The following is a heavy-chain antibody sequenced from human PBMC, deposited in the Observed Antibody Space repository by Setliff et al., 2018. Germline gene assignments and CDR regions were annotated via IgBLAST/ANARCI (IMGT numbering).Heavy chain of an antibody. D-gene: IGHD2-15*01. CDR2: VYSTGST. V-gene: IGHV4-61*09. CDR3: VRDRYGRNSDGSGVYNWFDS. CDR1: GASISSGSHY. J-gene: IGHJ5*01. Sequence: SETLSLTCNVSGASISSGSHYWSWIRQSAGEKPTWIGHVYSTGSTNYNPSFESRVSISVGESNNQFSLKMTSVTAADTAMYYCVRDRYGRNSDGSGVYNWFDSWGQGILVTVSS.